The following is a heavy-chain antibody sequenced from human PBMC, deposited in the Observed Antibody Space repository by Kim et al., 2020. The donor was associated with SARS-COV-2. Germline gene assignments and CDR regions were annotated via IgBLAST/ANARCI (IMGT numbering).Heavy chain of an antibody. V-gene: IGHV3-7*03. CDR2: IKDDGGQT. CDR3: AREIPGGAVTMDF. CDR1: EFTFSSYW. Sequence: GGSLRLSCAASEFTFSSYWMSWVRQAPGKGLEWVANIKDDGGQTYYVDSVKGRFTISRDNSQNSLYLQMNSLRADDTAVYYCAREIPGGAVTMDFWGQGTLVTVSS. D-gene: IGHD3-16*01. J-gene: IGHJ4*02.